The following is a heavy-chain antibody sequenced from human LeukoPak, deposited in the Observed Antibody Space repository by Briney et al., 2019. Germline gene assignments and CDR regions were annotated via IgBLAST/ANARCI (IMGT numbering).Heavy chain of an antibody. D-gene: IGHD4/OR15-4a*01. CDR2: INHSGST. CDR3: ARVRAKGAFDI. Sequence: TSETLSLTCAVYGGSFSGYYWSWIRQPPGKGLEWIGEINHSGSTNYNPSLKSRVTISVDTSKNQFSLKLSSVTAADTAVYYCARVRAKGAFDIWGQGTMVTVYS. V-gene: IGHV4-34*01. J-gene: IGHJ3*02. CDR1: GGSFSGYY.